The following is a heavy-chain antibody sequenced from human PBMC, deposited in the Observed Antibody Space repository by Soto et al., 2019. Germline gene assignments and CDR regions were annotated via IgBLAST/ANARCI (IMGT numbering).Heavy chain of an antibody. J-gene: IGHJ4*02. CDR2: IIPIFGTA. D-gene: IGHD3-22*01. CDR1: GGTFSSYA. V-gene: IGHV1-69*13. Sequence: SVKVSCKASGGTFSSYAISWVRQAPGQGLEWMGGIIPIFGTANYAQKFQGRVTITADESTSTAYMELSSLRSEDTAVYYCAREPLSNYYDSSGYYDYWGQGTLVTVSS. CDR3: AREPLSNYYDSSGYYDY.